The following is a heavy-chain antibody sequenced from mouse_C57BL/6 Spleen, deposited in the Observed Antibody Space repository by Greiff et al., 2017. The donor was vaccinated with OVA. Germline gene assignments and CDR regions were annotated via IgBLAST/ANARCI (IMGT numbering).Heavy chain of an antibody. D-gene: IGHD1-1*01. CDR1: GYTFTEYT. Sequence: VQLVESGAELVKPGASVKLSCKASGYTFTEYTIHWVKKRSGQGLEWIGWFYPGSGSIKYNEKFKDKATLTADKSSSTVYMELSRLTSEDSAVYFCARHGGRYYGSRDWYFDVWGTGTTVTVSS. CDR3: ARHGGRYYGSRDWYFDV. J-gene: IGHJ1*03. CDR2: FYPGSGSI. V-gene: IGHV1-62-2*01.